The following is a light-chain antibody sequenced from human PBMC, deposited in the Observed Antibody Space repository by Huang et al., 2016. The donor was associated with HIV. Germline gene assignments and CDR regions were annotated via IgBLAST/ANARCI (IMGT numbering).Light chain of an antibody. Sequence: EIVMTQYPGTLTVSPGERATLSCRASQSVSSNLAWYQQKPGQTPRLLHYGASTRATGIPARFSGSGSGTEFTLTISSLQSEDFGVYYCHQYTKWPSWTFGQGTKVEIK. CDR2: GAS. V-gene: IGKV3-15*01. CDR3: HQYTKWPSWT. J-gene: IGKJ1*01. CDR1: QSVSSN.